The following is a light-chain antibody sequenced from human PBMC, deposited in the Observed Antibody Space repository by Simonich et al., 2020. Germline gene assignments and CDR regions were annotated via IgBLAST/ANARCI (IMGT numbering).Light chain of an antibody. J-gene: IGLJ2*01. CDR3: CSYAGSSTVV. Sequence: QSALTQPASVSGSPGQSITISCTGTSSDDGSYNLVSWYQQHPGKAPKLMIYEGSKRPSGVSNPFSGSKSGNTASLTISGLQAEDEADYYCCSYAGSSTVVFGGGTKLTVL. V-gene: IGLV2-23*01. CDR2: EGS. CDR1: SSDDGSYNL.